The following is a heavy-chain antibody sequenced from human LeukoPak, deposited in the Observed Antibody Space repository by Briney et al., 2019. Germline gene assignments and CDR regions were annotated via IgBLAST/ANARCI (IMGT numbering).Heavy chain of an antibody. CDR1: GFTFSSYG. CDR2: ISYDGSNK. CDR3: AKEGPYSSSWYYFDY. D-gene: IGHD6-13*01. J-gene: IGHJ4*02. Sequence: GGSLRLSCAASGFTFSSYGMHWVRQAPGKGLEWVAVISYDGSNKYYADSVKGRFTISRDNSKNTLYLQMNSLRAEDTAVYYCAKEGPYSSSWYYFDYWGQGTLVTVSP. V-gene: IGHV3-30*18.